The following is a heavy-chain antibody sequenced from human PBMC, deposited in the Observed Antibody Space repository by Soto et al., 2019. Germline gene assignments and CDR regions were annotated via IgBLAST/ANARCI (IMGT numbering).Heavy chain of an antibody. D-gene: IGHD2-15*01. J-gene: IGHJ4*02. Sequence: QVQLVQSGAEVKKPGSSVKVSCKASGGTFSSYAISWVRQAPGQGLEWMGGIIPIFGTANYAQKFQGRVTITADESTSTAYMELSSLRSEDTAVYYCARRLSGASAQNCSGGSCYRPSGVWCQGTLVTVSS. CDR3: ARRLSGASAQNCSGGSCYRPSGV. CDR1: GGTFSSYA. V-gene: IGHV1-69*01. CDR2: IIPIFGTA.